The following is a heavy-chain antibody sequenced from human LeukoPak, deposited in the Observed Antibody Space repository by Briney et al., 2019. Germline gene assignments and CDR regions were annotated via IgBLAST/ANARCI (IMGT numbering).Heavy chain of an antibody. CDR2: TCHSGST. CDR1: GYSISSTYC. D-gene: IGHD3-10*01. J-gene: IGHJ5*02. CDR3: ARAEAGFGELWSQDWFDP. Sequence: KPSETLSLTCTVSGYSISSTYCWGWIRQPPGKGLEWIGRTCHSGSTNYNPSLKSRVTISVDTSKNQFSLKLSSVTAADTAVYYCARAEAGFGELWSQDWFDPWGQGTLVTVSS. V-gene: IGHV4-38-2*02.